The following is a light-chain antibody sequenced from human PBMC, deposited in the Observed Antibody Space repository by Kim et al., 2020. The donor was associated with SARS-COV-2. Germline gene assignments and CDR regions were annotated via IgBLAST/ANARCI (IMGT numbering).Light chain of an antibody. J-gene: IGLJ3*02. CDR2: RNS. Sequence: QTVTLTWTENSNSIGGEGAAWLQKNQRHPPKLLYYRNSSRPSGISERLSASRSGNTASLTITGLQPEDGADYYCSACDTSLSAWVFGGGTQLTVL. V-gene: IGLV10-54*01. CDR3: SACDTSLSAWV. CDR1: SNSIGGEG.